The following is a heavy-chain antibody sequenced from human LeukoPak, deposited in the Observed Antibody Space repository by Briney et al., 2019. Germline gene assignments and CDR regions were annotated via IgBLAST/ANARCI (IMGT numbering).Heavy chain of an antibody. CDR2: IGKAGDT. D-gene: IGHD2-21*01. CDR3: VRGDVGFDP. J-gene: IGHJ5*02. V-gene: IGHV3-13*01. Sequence: GGSLRLSCTASGFTFSSYDMHWVRQPTGEGLEWVSGIGKAGDTYYLGSVKGRFTISRENAKNSLYLQMNSLRVGDTAVYYCVRGDVGFDPWGQGTLVTVSS. CDR1: GFTFSSYD.